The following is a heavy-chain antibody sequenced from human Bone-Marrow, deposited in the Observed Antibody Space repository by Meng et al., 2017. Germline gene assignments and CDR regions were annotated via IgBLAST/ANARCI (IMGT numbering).Heavy chain of an antibody. CDR1: GGSISGYY. V-gene: IGHV4-34*01. Sequence: SETLSLTCTVSGGSISGYYWSWIRQPPGKGLEWIGEINHSGSTNYNPSLKSRVTISVDTSKNQFSLKLSSVTAADTAVYYCVTMVRGRGDWFDPWGQGTLVTVSS. D-gene: IGHD3-10*01. CDR3: VTMVRGRGDWFDP. J-gene: IGHJ5*02. CDR2: INHSGST.